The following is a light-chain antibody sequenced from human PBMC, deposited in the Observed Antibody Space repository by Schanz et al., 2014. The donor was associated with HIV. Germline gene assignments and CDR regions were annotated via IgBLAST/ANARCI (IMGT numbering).Light chain of an antibody. CDR3: QSYDSSLRGRV. V-gene: IGLV2-23*02. CDR1: KSDVGSYNL. Sequence: QSVLTQPASVSGSPGQSITISCTGAKSDVGSYNLVSWYQQHPGKAPKLMIFEVSKRPSGISDRFSGSKSGNTASLTISGPQAEDEADYYCQSYDSSLRGRVFGGGTKLTVL. J-gene: IGLJ3*02. CDR2: EVS.